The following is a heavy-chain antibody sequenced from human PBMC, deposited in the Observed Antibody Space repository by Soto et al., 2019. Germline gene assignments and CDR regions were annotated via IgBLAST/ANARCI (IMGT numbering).Heavy chain of an antibody. CDR1: GGTFSSYA. CDR2: IIPIFGTA. CDR3: AREIVVVPAAKLGTQRGWFDP. J-gene: IGHJ5*02. V-gene: IGHV1-69*01. D-gene: IGHD2-2*01. Sequence: QVQLVQSGAEVKKPGSSVKVSCKASGGTFSSYAISWVRQAPGQGLEWMGGIIPIFGTANYAQKFQGRGTITADESTSTAYMELSSLRSEDTAVYYCAREIVVVPAAKLGTQRGWFDPWGQGTLVTVSS.